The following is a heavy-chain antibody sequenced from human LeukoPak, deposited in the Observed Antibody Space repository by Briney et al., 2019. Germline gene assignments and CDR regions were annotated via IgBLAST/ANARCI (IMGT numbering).Heavy chain of an antibody. CDR2: ISAYNGNT. CDR1: GYTFTSYG. V-gene: IGHV1-18*01. J-gene: IGHJ4*02. CDR3: ARDQSVVTAIIGFDY. Sequence: ASVKVSCRASGYTFTSYGISWVRQAPGQGLEWMGWISAYNGNTNYAQKLQGRVTVTTDTSTSTAYMELRSLRSDDTAVYYCARDQSVVTAIIGFDYWGQGTLVTVSS. D-gene: IGHD2-21*02.